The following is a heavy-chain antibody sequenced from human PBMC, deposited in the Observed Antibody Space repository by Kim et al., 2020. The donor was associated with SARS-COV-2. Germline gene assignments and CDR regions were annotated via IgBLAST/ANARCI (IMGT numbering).Heavy chain of an antibody. D-gene: IGHD3-3*01. V-gene: IGHV3-48*02. J-gene: IGHJ4*02. Sequence: KGRCTNARDNAKNSLYLQMNSLRDEDTAVYYCARDPTYDFWSGYSRSFDYWGQGTLVTVSS. CDR3: ARDPTYDFWSGYSRSFDY.